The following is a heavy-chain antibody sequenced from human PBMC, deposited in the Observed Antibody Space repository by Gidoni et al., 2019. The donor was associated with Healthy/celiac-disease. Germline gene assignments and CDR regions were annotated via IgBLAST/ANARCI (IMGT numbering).Heavy chain of an antibody. J-gene: IGHJ3*02. CDR3: AERGETGDAAFDI. D-gene: IGHD7-27*01. CDR1: GFTFSSYA. Sequence: VQRLESGGGLVQPGGSLILSCAAPGFTFSSYALSWVRQSPGKGLEWVSAIIGSGGSTYYADSVKGRFTISRDNTKNTLDLQMNSLRAEDTAVYYCAERGETGDAAFDIWGQGTMVTVSS. CDR2: IIGSGGST. V-gene: IGHV3-23*01.